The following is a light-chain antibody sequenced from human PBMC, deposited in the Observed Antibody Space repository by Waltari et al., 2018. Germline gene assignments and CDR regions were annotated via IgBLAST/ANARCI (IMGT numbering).Light chain of an antibody. CDR2: DDA. J-gene: IGLJ3*02. Sequence: QSALTQPRSVSGSPGQSVTISCTGPSSDVGGYNYVSWYQQHPGSAPKLIISDDAKRPSGVPERFFGSKSGNTASLTLSGLQADDESDFYCCSYAASVHWLFGGGTKVTVL. CDR1: SSDVGGYNY. CDR3: CSYAASVHWL. V-gene: IGLV2-11*01.